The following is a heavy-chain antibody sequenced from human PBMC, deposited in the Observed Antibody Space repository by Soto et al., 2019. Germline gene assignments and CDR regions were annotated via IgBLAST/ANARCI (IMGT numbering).Heavy chain of an antibody. J-gene: IGHJ6*02. CDR2: IYYSGST. Sequence: SETLSLTCTVSGGSISSYYWSWIRQPPGKGLEWIGYIYYSGSTNYNPSLKSRVTISVDTSKNQFSLKLSSVTAADTAVYYCARCSDSSGYYYTPEENYCMDVWGQGTTVTV. D-gene: IGHD3-22*01. CDR1: GGSISSYY. V-gene: IGHV4-59*01. CDR3: ARCSDSSGYYYTPEENYCMDV.